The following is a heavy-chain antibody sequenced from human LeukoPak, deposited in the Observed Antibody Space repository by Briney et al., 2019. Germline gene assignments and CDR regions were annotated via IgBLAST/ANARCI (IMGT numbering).Heavy chain of an antibody. CDR2: ITSGSSHT. Sequence: GGSLRLSCVASGFTFDSYTMNWVRQTPGKGLEWVSLITSGSSHTHYADSVKGRFTISRDTAKNSLYLQMNSLRAEDTAVYYCARDGSFNWGQGTLVTVSS. J-gene: IGHJ4*02. D-gene: IGHD1-1*01. CDR3: ARDGSFN. V-gene: IGHV3-21*01. CDR1: GFTFDSYT.